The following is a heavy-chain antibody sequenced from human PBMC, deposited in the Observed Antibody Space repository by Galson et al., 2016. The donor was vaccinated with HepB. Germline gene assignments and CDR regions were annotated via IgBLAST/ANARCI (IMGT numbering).Heavy chain of an antibody. J-gene: IGHJ5*02. D-gene: IGHD2-2*01. CDR2: IRSKADNSAA. CDR3: TMGYCAGTSCYPQFDP. Sequence: SLRLSCAASGFTFSDSAMHWVRQASGKGLEWVGRIRSKADNSAAAYAASVKGRFTISRDDSENTAYLQMNSLKIEDTAVYYCTMGYCAGTSCYPQFDPGGQGTPVTVSS. V-gene: IGHV3-73*01. CDR1: GFTFSDSA.